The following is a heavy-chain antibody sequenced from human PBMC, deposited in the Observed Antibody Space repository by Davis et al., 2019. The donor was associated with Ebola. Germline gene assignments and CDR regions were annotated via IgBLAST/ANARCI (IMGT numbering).Heavy chain of an antibody. CDR2: ISAYNGNT. Sequence: AASVKVSCKASGYTFSNYGINWVRQAPGQGLEWMGWISAYNGNTKYAQKLQGRVTMTTDTSTSTAYMEVRSLRPDDTAVYYCVKDLWAGISPSTEYGMDVWGKGTMVTVSS. CDR1: GYTFSNYG. V-gene: IGHV1-18*04. CDR3: VKDLWAGISPSTEYGMDV. D-gene: IGHD2-2*01. J-gene: IGHJ6*04.